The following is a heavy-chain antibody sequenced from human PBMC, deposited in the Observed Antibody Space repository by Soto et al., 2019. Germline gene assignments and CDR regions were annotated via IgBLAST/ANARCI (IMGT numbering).Heavy chain of an antibody. CDR3: ARGRYCLTGRCFPNWFDS. J-gene: IGHJ5*01. CDR1: GDSISTVDYF. Sequence: SETLSLTCSVSGDSISTVDYFWAWIRQPPGQALEYIGYIYKSATTYYNPSFESRAAISLDTSKSQFSLNVTSVTAADTAVYFCARGRYCLTGRCFPNWFDSWGQGTLVTVSS. V-gene: IGHV4-30-4*01. D-gene: IGHD2-15*01. CDR2: IYKSATT.